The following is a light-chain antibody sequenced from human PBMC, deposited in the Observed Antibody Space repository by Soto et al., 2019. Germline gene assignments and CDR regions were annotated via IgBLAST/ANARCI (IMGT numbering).Light chain of an antibody. Sequence: DIQMTQSPSSLSASVGDRVTITCRASQSISSYLNWYQQKPGKAPKLLIYAASTLQSGVPSRFSGSGSGTDFTITIIRLPPEDFATYYCQQVHGYPRDITFGGGTRVEIK. CDR3: QQVHGYPRDIT. CDR2: AAS. J-gene: IGKJ4*02. CDR1: QSISSY. V-gene: IGKV1-39*01.